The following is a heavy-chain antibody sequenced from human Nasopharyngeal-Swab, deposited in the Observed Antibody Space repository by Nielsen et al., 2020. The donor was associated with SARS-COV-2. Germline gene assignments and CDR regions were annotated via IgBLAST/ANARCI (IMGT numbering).Heavy chain of an antibody. D-gene: IGHD3-9*01. J-gene: IGHJ6*03. Sequence: WIRQPPGKGPEWIGEINHSGSTNYNPSLKSRVTISVDTSKNQFSLKLSSVTAADTAVYYCARAHYYDILTGYFLPGMGVMDVWGKGTTVTVSS. CDR2: INHSGST. V-gene: IGHV4-34*01. CDR3: ARAHYYDILTGYFLPGMGVMDV.